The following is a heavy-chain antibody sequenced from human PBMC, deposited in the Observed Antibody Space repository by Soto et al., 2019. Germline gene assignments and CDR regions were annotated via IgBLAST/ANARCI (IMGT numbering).Heavy chain of an antibody. Sequence: PGGSLRLSCAASGFTFSSYAMSWVRQAPGKGLEWVSAISGSGGSTYYADSVKGRFTISRDNSKNTLYLQMNSLRAEDTAVYYCAKDRATDTVTTEYFQHWGQGTLVTVSS. CDR3: AKDRATDTVTTEYFQH. CDR1: GFTFSSYA. D-gene: IGHD4-17*01. J-gene: IGHJ1*01. CDR2: ISGSGGST. V-gene: IGHV3-23*01.